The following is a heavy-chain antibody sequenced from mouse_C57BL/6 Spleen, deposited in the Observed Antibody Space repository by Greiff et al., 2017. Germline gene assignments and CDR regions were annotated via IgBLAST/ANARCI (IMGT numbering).Heavy chain of an antibody. CDR2: INPGSGGT. V-gene: IGHV1-54*01. J-gene: IGHJ2*01. CDR3: ARDKDSNYDFDD. Sequence: VQLQQSGAELVRPGTSVKVSCKASGYAFTNYLIEWVKQRPGQGLEWIGVINPGSGGTNYNEKFKGKATLTADKSSSTAYMQLSSLTSEDSAVYCCARDKDSNYDFDDGGQGTTLTVSS. D-gene: IGHD2-5*01. CDR1: GYAFTNYL.